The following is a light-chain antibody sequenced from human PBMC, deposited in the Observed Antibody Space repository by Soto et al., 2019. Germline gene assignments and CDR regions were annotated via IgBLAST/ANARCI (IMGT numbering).Light chain of an antibody. V-gene: IGKV4-1*01. CDR2: WAS. J-gene: IGKJ4*01. Sequence: DVVMTQSPESLAVSLGESATISCKSSHNILYTSNNRNYVAWYQQKPGQPPKLLILWASTRQSGVPDRFSGSGSGTDFTLTISSLQAEDVAVYYCQQYYFRPLTFGGGTKVELK. CDR3: QQYYFRPLT. CDR1: HNILYTSNNRNY.